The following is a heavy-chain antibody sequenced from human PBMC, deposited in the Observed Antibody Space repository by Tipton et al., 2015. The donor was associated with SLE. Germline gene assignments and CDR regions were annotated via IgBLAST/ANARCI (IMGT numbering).Heavy chain of an antibody. CDR3: ARDLDGGNSGPFFDF. J-gene: IGHJ4*02. V-gene: IGHV4-38-2*02. D-gene: IGHD4-23*01. CDR1: GFSISSAYY. CDR2: ISYSGST. Sequence: TLSLTCAVSGFSISSAYYWGWIRQPPGKGLEWIGYISYSGSTSYYPSLKSRVTISLHTSKNQFSLRLSSLTAADTAVYFCARDLDGGNSGPFFDFWGQGTLVTVSS.